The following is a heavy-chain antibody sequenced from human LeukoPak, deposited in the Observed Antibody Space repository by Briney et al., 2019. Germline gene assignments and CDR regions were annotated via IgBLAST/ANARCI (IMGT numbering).Heavy chain of an antibody. CDR2: MNPNSGNT. CDR3: ATDSFSAVAARPPHFDY. Sequence: ASVKVSCKASGYTFTSYDINWVRQATGQGLEWMGWMNPNSGNTGYAQKFQGRVTITRNTSVSTAYMELSSLRSEDTAVYYCATDSFSAVAARPPHFDYWGQGTLVTVSS. J-gene: IGHJ4*02. CDR1: GYTFTSYD. V-gene: IGHV1-8*03. D-gene: IGHD6-19*01.